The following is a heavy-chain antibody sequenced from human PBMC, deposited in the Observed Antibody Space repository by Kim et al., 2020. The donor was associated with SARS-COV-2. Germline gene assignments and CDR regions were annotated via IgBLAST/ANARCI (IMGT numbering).Heavy chain of an antibody. CDR2: IIPILGIA. J-gene: IGHJ1*01. V-gene: IGHV1-69*04. CDR1: GGTFSSYA. D-gene: IGHD2-2*01. Sequence: SVKVSCKASGGTFSSYAISWVRQAPGQGLEWMGRIIPILGIANYAQKFQGRVTITADKSTSTAYMELSSLRSEDTAVYYCARVAPPQYCSSTSCYLAEYFQHWGQGTLVTVSS. CDR3: ARVAPPQYCSSTSCYLAEYFQH.